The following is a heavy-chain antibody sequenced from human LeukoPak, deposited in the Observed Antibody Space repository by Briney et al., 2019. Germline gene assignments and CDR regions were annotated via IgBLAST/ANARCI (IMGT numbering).Heavy chain of an antibody. CDR2: IFSHGET. Sequence: GGFLRLSCAASGFTVGNNYMNWLRQAAGKVLDWVSLIFSHGETSYADSVKGRFTISRDNSKNTLYLQMNGLRVEDTAVYYCARDPPAVSINTYAWGQGTLVTVSS. J-gene: IGHJ4*02. CDR1: GFTVGNNY. V-gene: IGHV3-66*01. CDR3: ARDPPAVSINTYA. D-gene: IGHD2-8*01.